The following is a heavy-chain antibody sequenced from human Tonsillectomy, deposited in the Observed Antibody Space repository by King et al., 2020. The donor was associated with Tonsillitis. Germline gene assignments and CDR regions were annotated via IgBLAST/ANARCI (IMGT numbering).Heavy chain of an antibody. J-gene: IGHJ4*02. V-gene: IGHV3-30*04. Sequence: VQLVESGGGVVQPGRSLRLSCAASGFTFSSYAMHWVRQAPGKGLEWVAVISYDGSNKYYADSVKGRFTISRDNSKNTLYLQMNSLRAEDTAVYYCARAGVHYATLTGSPFDYWGQGTLVTVSS. CDR3: ARAGVHYATLTGSPFDY. D-gene: IGHD3-9*01. CDR1: GFTFSSYA. CDR2: ISYDGSNK.